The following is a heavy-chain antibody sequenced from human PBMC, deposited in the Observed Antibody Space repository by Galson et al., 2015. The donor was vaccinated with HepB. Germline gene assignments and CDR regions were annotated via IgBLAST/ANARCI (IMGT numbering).Heavy chain of an antibody. J-gene: IGHJ6*02. V-gene: IGHV4-59*12. CDR1: GGSISSYY. CDR2: IYYSGST. D-gene: IGHD3-22*01. CDR3: ASLIRNYYYYGMDV. Sequence: ETLSLTCTVSGGSISSYYWSWIRQPPGKGLEWIGYIYYSGSTNYNPSLKSRVTISVDTSKNQFSLKLSSVTAADTAVYYCASLIRNYYYYGMDVWGQGTTVTVSS.